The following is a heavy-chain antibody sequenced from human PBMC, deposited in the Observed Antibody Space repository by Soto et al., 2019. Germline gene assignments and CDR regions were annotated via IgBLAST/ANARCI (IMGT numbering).Heavy chain of an antibody. Sequence: AGGSLRLSCAASGFTFSDHYMDWVRQAPGKGLEWVSVIYSGGSTYYADSVKGRFTISRDNSKNTLYLQMNSLRAEDTAVYYCAGLLGHGGAGYFDYWGQGTLVTVSS. CDR2: IYSGGST. CDR3: AGLLGHGGAGYFDY. J-gene: IGHJ4*02. D-gene: IGHD3-16*01. CDR1: GFTFSDHY. V-gene: IGHV3-53*01.